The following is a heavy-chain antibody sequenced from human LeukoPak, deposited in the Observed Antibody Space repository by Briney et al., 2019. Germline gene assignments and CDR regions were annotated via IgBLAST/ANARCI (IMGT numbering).Heavy chain of an antibody. CDR1: GFTFSSYA. CDR3: AKSHNVLRFLEWFPERYYGMDV. CDR2: ISGSGGST. J-gene: IGHJ6*02. Sequence: GGSLRLSCAASGFTFSSYAMSWVRQAPGKGLEWVSAISGSGGSTYYADSVKGRFTISRDNSKNTLYLQMNSLRAEDTAVYYCAKSHNVLRFLEWFPERYYGMDVWGQGTTVTVSS. V-gene: IGHV3-23*01. D-gene: IGHD3-3*01.